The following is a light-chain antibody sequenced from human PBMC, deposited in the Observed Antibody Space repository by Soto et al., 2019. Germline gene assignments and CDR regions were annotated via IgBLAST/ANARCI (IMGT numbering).Light chain of an antibody. CDR1: SSDVGGYNY. CDR2: EVS. V-gene: IGLV2-8*01. J-gene: IGLJ1*01. CDR3: LSYADTAYV. Sequence: SALTQPPSATVSLGQAVTISCNGTSSDVGGYNYVSWYQQYQGKVLKLMIYEVSERPSGVPDRFSGSKSGNTAFLTVSGLQAEDEADYYCLSYADTAYVFGTGTKVTVL.